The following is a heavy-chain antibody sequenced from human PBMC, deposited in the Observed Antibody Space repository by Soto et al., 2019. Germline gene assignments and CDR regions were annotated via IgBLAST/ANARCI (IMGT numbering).Heavy chain of an antibody. V-gene: IGHV1-69*13. CDR1: GGTFSSYA. J-gene: IGHJ6*02. CDR2: IIPIFGTA. D-gene: IGHD6-6*01. CDR3: ASPSEYSISSGAPYYYYVMDV. Sequence: GASVKVSCKASGGTFSSYAISWVRQAPGQGLEWMGGIIPIFGTANYAQKFQGRVTITADESTSTAYMELSSLRSEDTAVYYCASPSEYSISSGAPYYYYVMDVWGQGTTVTVSS.